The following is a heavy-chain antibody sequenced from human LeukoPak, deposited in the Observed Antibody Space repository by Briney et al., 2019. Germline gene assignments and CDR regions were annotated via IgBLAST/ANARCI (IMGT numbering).Heavy chain of an antibody. CDR2: IYYSGST. CDR3: ARSDAYDAFDI. Sequence: SQTLSLTCAVSGGSISSGGYSWSWIRQPPGKGLEWIGYIYYSGSTNYNPSLKSRVTISVDTSKNQFSLKLSSVTAADTAVYYCARSDAYDAFDIWGQGTMVTVSS. CDR1: GGSISSGGYS. J-gene: IGHJ3*02. V-gene: IGHV4-61*08.